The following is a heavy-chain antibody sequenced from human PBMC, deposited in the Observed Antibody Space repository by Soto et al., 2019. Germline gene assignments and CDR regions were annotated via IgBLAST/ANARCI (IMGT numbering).Heavy chain of an antibody. CDR3: AKARDIVATASAAAFDY. D-gene: IGHD5-12*01. CDR2: ISGSGGST. J-gene: IGHJ4*02. V-gene: IGHV3-23*01. CDR1: GFTFSSYA. Sequence: GGSLRLSCAASGFTFSSYAMSWVRQAPGKGLEWVSAISGSGGSTYYADSVKGRFTISRDNSKNTLYLQMNSLRAEDTAVYYCAKARDIVATASAAAFDYWGQGTLVTVSS.